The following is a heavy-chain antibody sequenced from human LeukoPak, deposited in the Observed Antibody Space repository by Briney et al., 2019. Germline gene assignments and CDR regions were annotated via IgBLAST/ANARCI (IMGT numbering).Heavy chain of an antibody. J-gene: IGHJ4*02. Sequence: PSETLSLTCTVSGGSISSYYWSWVRQAPGKELEWVSVIYSGGSTYYADSVKGRFTISRDNSKNTLYLQMNSLRAEDTAVYYCARGDYDFWSGYRDRVFDYWGQGTLVTVSS. CDR3: ARGDYDFWSGYRDRVFDY. V-gene: IGHV3-66*01. CDR2: IYSGGST. D-gene: IGHD3-3*01. CDR1: GGSISSYY.